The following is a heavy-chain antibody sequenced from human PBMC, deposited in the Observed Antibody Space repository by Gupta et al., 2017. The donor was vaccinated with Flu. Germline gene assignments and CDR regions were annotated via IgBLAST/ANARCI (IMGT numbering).Heavy chain of an antibody. CDR1: GFSFSNDG. D-gene: IGHD1-1*01. J-gene: IGHJ6*02. CDR2: ISHDGSKN. V-gene: IGHV3-30*18. CDR3: AKDWRWNNNIYGMNV. Sequence: QERVVESGVGEVQPGRSLSLSCAASGFSFSNDGMHRVSQAPGKGLEWVAVISHDGSKNYHTDSVKGRFTISRDNSRNTLYLQMSGLRTEDTAVYYCAKDWRWNNNIYGMNVWGQGTTVTVSS.